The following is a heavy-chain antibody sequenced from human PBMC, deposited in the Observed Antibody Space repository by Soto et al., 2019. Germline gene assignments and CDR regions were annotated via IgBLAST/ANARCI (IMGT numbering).Heavy chain of an antibody. CDR1: GYTFTVYY. D-gene: IGHD3-22*01. V-gene: IGHV1-2*02. J-gene: IGHJ4*02. CDR3: ARVGMGYYDSSGYLLSKWYYFDY. CDR2: INPKSGGT. Sequence: ASVKVSCKASGYTFTVYYMHWVRQAPGQGLEWMGWINPKSGGTMYPQKFQGRVTMTWDTSISTAYMALTRLRSDDTAVYYCARVGMGYYDSSGYLLSKWYYFDYWGQGTLVTVSS.